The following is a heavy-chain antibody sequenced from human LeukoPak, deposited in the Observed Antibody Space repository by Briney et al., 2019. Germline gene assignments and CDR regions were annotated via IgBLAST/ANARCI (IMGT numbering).Heavy chain of an antibody. Sequence: GGSLRLSCAASGFTFSSYWMHWVRQAPGKGLVWVSRINTDGSTTTYADSVKGRFTISRDNAKNTLYLQMNSLRAEDTAVYYCARDFPRSGSTGYWGQGTLVTVSS. J-gene: IGHJ4*02. CDR1: GFTFSSYW. CDR3: ARDFPRSGSTGY. D-gene: IGHD1-7*01. V-gene: IGHV3-74*01. CDR2: INTDGSTT.